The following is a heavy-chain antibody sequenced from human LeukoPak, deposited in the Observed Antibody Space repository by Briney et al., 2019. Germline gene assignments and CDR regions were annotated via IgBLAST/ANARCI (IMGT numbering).Heavy chain of an antibody. J-gene: IGHJ4*02. CDR3: AEDSSGPEYYFDY. CDR2: ISGSGGST. V-gene: IGHV3-23*01. Sequence: GGSLRLSCAASGFTFSSYAMSWVRQAPGKGLEWVSAISGSGGSTYYADSVKGRFTISRDNSKNTLYLQMNSLRAEDTAVYYCAEDSSGPEYYFDYWGQGTLVTVSS. D-gene: IGHD6-19*01. CDR1: GFTFSSYA.